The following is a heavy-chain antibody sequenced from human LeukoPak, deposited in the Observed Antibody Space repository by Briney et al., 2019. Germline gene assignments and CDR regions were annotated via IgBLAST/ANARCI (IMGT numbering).Heavy chain of an antibody. J-gene: IGHJ3*02. CDR1: GGSISSSSYY. D-gene: IGHD3-9*01. CDR3: ARVANLNYDILTGYPWLSAFDI. Sequence: SETLSLSCTVSGGSISSSSYYWGWIRQPPGKGLEWIGSIYYSGSTYYNPSLKSRVTISVDTSKNQFSLKLSSVTAADTAVYYCARVANLNYDILTGYPWLSAFDIWGQGTMVTVSS. V-gene: IGHV4-39*07. CDR2: IYYSGST.